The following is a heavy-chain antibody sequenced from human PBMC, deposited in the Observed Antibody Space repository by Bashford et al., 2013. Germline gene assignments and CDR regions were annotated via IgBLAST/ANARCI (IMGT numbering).Heavy chain of an antibody. V-gene: IGHV4-39*01. D-gene: IGHD3-3*01. CDR1: GGSISSSTDY. J-gene: IGHJ4*03. Sequence: SETLSLTCTVSGGSISSSTDYWAWIRQPPGKGLEWIGSIFYTGTTYYNPSLRSRVTTSVDTSKNQFSLELTSVTASDTAVYYCARAVWYYDFWSGYYFDNWGQGTMVTVSS. CDR3: ARAVWYYDFWSGYYFDN. CDR2: IFYTGTT.